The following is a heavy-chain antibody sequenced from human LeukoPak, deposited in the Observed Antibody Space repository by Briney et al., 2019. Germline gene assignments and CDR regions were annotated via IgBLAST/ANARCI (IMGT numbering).Heavy chain of an antibody. Sequence: GGSLRLSCAASGFTFSSYWMSWVRQAPGKGLEWVANIKKDGSEKYYVDSVKGRFTISRDNAKKSLYLQMNSLRAEDTAVYYCAKKYYQLDYWGQGTLVTVSS. CDR1: GFTFSSYW. V-gene: IGHV3-7*03. CDR3: AKKYYQLDY. CDR2: IKKDGSEK. J-gene: IGHJ4*02. D-gene: IGHD2-2*01.